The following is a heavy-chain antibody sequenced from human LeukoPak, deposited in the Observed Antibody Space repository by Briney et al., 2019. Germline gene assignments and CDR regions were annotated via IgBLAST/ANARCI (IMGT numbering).Heavy chain of an antibody. Sequence: PGGSLRLSCAASGFTFSSYSMNWVRQAPGKGLEWVSGISGSGDSTYYADSVKGRFTISRDSSRNTLFLQMNRPRAEDTAVYYCAKGDCSSTSCSTYLDYWGQGTLVTVSS. CDR3: AKGDCSSTSCSTYLDY. D-gene: IGHD2-2*02. CDR2: ISGSGDST. CDR1: GFTFSSYS. J-gene: IGHJ4*02. V-gene: IGHV3-23*01.